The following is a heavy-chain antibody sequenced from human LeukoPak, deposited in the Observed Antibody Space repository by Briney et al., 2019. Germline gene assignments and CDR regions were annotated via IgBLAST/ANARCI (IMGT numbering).Heavy chain of an antibody. D-gene: IGHD6-19*01. J-gene: IGHJ4*02. V-gene: IGHV3-9*01. Sequence: GGSLRLSCAASGFTFDDCGMHWVRQAPGKGLEWVSGISWNSGTVVYADSVRGRFTISRDNAKNSVYLQMNSLKAEDTDLYYCAKGGYSSGWYGDHWGQGTLVTVSS. CDR2: ISWNSGTV. CDR3: AKGGYSSGWYGDH. CDR1: GFTFDDCG.